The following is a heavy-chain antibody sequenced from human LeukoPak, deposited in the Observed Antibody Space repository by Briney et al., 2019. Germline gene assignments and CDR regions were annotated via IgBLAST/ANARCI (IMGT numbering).Heavy chain of an antibody. V-gene: IGHV4-4*02. D-gene: IGHD2-15*01. Sequence: SETLSLTCAVSGGSISSSNWWSWVRQPPGKGLEWIGEIYHSGSTNYNPSLKSRVTISVDKSKNQFSLKLSSVTAADTAVYYCARLPLWCSGGSCYPYFDYWGQGTLVTVSS. J-gene: IGHJ4*02. CDR1: GGSISSSNW. CDR3: ARLPLWCSGGSCYPYFDY. CDR2: IYHSGST.